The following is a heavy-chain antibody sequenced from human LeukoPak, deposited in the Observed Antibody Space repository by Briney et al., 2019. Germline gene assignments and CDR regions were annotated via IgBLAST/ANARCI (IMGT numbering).Heavy chain of an antibody. CDR1: GYTFTSYY. D-gene: IGHD3-10*01. CDR3: ARGIGSGSSSWFDP. Sequence: GASVKVSCQDSGYTFTSYYMHWVRQAPGHGLEWMGIINPSGGSTSYAQKFHGRVTMTRDMSTSTVYMELGSLTSEDSAVYYCARGIGSGSSSWFDPWGQGTLVTVSS. V-gene: IGHV1-46*01. J-gene: IGHJ5*02. CDR2: INPSGGST.